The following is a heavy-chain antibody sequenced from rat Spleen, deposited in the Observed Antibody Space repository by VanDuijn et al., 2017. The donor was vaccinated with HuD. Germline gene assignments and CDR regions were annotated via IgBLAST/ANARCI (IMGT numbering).Heavy chain of an antibody. D-gene: IGHD1-11*01. CDR1: GHSISSSYR. J-gene: IGHJ3*01. CDR2: INSAGTT. Sequence: EVQLQESGPGLVKPSQSLSLTCSVTGHSISSSYRWNWIRQFPGNKLEWMGYINSAGTTVYNPSLKSRISITRDTSKNQFFLQVSSVTTEDTATYYCARSYGGYSGDWFAYWGQGTLVTVSS. V-gene: IGHV3-3*01. CDR3: ARSYGGYSGDWFAY.